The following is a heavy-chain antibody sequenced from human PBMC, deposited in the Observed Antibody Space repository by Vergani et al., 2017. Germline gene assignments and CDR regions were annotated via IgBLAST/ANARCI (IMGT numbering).Heavy chain of an antibody. V-gene: IGHV1-69*13. Sequence: QVQMVQSGAEVKKPGSSVKVSCKASGGTFSSYAISWVRQAPGQGLEWMGRIIPIFGTANYAQKFQGRVTITADESTSTAYMELSSLRSEDTAVYYCARGDCSGGSCYPSHYWRQRTLVSVSS. CDR3: ARGDCSGGSCYPSHY. D-gene: IGHD2-15*01. CDR1: GGTFSSYA. CDR2: IIPIFGTA. J-gene: IGHJ4*02.